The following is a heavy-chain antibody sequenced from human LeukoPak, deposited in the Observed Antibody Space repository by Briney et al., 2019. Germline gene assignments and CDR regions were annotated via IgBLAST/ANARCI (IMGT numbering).Heavy chain of an antibody. Sequence: SETLSLTCTVSGGSISSSSYYWGWIRQPPGKGLEWIRSIYYSGSTYYNPSLKSRVTISVDTSKNQFSLKLSSVTAADTAVYYCARLIAARRTSRYYYMDVWGKGTTLTVSS. V-gene: IGHV4-39*01. CDR3: ARLIAARRTSRYYYMDV. D-gene: IGHD6-6*01. J-gene: IGHJ6*03. CDR1: GGSISSSSYY. CDR2: IYYSGST.